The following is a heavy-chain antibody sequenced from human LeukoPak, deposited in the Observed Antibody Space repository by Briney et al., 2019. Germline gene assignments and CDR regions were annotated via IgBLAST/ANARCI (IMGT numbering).Heavy chain of an antibody. Sequence: PGGSLRLSCAASGFSFSNYDMHWVRQAPGKGLEWVAFIRYDGSNKYYGDSVKGRFTISRDNSKNTLYLQMNSLRAEDTAVYYCAAPDCSGGSCSTWGFDYWGQGTLVTVSS. V-gene: IGHV3-30*02. J-gene: IGHJ4*02. CDR1: GFSFSNYD. CDR3: AAPDCSGGSCSTWGFDY. CDR2: IRYDGSNK. D-gene: IGHD2-15*01.